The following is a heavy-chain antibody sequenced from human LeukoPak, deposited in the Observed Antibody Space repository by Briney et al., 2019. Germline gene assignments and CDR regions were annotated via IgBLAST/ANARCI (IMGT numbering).Heavy chain of an antibody. CDR3: ARDLLAEYYYGSGSYSLGY. D-gene: IGHD3-10*01. V-gene: IGHV1-69*04. Sequence: SVKVSCKASGGTFSSYTISWVRQAPGQGLEWMGRIIPILGIANYAQKFQGRGTITADKSTSTAYMELSSLRSEDTAVYYCARDLLAEYYYGSGSYSLGYWGQGTLVTVSS. CDR1: GGTFSSYT. J-gene: IGHJ4*02. CDR2: IIPILGIA.